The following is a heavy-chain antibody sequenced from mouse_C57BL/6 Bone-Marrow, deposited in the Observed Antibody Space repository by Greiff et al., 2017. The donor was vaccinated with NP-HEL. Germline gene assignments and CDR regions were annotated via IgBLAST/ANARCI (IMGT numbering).Heavy chain of an antibody. J-gene: IGHJ3*01. CDR2: IYPGSGST. V-gene: IGHV1-55*01. CDR3: ARGDWVFAY. CDR1: GYTFTSYW. D-gene: IGHD4-1*01. Sequence: QVHVKQPGAELVKPGASVKMSCKASGYTFTSYWITWVKQRPGQVLEWIGDIYPGSGSTNYNEKFKSKATLTVDTSSSTAYMQLSSLTSEDSAVYYCARGDWVFAYWGQGTLVTVSA.